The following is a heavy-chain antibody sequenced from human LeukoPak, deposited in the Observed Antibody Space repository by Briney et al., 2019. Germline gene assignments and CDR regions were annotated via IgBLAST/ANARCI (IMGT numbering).Heavy chain of an antibody. CDR3: ARGGVDWTFDY. CDR2: IYTSGST. Sequence: SEPLSLTCPVSVGSFVGSSGSWFRRPAGRGRKWIGHIYTSGSTNYNPSLKSRVTMSVDTSKNQFSLKLSSVTVADTAVYYCARGGVDWTFDYWGQGTLVTVSS. D-gene: IGHD3-9*01. J-gene: IGHJ4*02. V-gene: IGHV4-4*07. CDR1: VGSFVGSS.